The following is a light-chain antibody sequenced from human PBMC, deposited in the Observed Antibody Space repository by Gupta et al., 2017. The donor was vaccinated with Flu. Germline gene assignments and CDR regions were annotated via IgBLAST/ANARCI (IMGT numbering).Light chain of an antibody. CDR2: EVS. CDR3: SSDTSSSPYV. CDR1: SSDVGGYNY. V-gene: IGLV2-14*01. J-gene: IGLJ1*01. Sequence: QSALPQPASVSGSPGQSITISCTGTSSDVGGYNYVSWYQQHPGKAPKLMIYEVSNRPSGVSTRFSGSKSGNTASLTISGRQAEDEADYYCSSDTSSSPYVFGTGTKVTVL.